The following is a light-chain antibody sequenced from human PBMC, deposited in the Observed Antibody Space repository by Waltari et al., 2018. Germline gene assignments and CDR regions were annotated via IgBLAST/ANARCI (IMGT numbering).Light chain of an antibody. V-gene: IGLV1-44*01. CDR1: GSHIGIHT. CDR2: RDN. Sequence: QSVLTQPPSASGTPGQRVIISCSGSGSHIGIHTVKWYRQVPGTAPDLLIYRDNHRPSGVPDRFSGSKSGTSASLAISGLQSEDEADYYCAGWDDSLNGVFGGGTKLTVL. J-gene: IGLJ3*02. CDR3: AGWDDSLNGV.